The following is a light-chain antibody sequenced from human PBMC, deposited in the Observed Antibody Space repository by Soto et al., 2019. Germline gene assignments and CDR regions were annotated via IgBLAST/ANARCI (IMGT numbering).Light chain of an antibody. Sequence: EVVLTQSPGTVSLSPGERVTLSCRASQSVISNYLAWYQQRPGQAPRLLIYAASSRATGIPDRFSGSGSGTDFTRSISSLEPKDFVVYYCQQYGSSLTWRFGQGTKVKMK. V-gene: IGKV3-20*01. CDR1: QSVISNY. J-gene: IGKJ1*01. CDR3: QQYGSSLTWR. CDR2: AAS.